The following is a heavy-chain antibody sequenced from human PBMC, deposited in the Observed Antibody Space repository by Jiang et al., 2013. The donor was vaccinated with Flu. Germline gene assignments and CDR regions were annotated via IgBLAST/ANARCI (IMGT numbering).Heavy chain of an antibody. V-gene: IGHV2-70*11. Sequence: KPTQTLTLTCTFSGFSLSTSGMCVSWIRQPPGKALEWLARIDWDDDKYYSTSLKTRLTISKDTSKNQVVLTMTNMDPVDTATYYCARGHSNWGSSGFDYWGQGTLVTVSS. CDR3: ARGHSNWGSSGFDY. J-gene: IGHJ4*02. D-gene: IGHD7-27*01. CDR1: GFSLSTSGMC. CDR2: IDWDDDK.